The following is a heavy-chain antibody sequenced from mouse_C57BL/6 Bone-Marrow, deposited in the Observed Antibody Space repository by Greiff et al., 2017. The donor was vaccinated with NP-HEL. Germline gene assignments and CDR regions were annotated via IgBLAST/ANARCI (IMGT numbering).Heavy chain of an antibody. J-gene: IGHJ2*01. Sequence: EVKLVESGGGLVKPGGSLKLSCAASGFTFSSYAMSWVRQTPEKRLEWVATISDGGSYTYYPDNVKGRFTISRDNAKNNLYLQMSHLKSEDTAMYYCARRNDYWAYFDYWGQGTTLTVSS. CDR2: ISDGGSYT. CDR1: GFTFSSYA. D-gene: IGHD2-4*01. CDR3: ARRNDYWAYFDY. V-gene: IGHV5-4*03.